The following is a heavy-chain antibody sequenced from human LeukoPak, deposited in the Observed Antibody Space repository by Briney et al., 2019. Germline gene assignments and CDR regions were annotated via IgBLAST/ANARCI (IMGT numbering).Heavy chain of an antibody. D-gene: IGHD3-10*01. V-gene: IGHV3-11*03. Sequence: GGSLRLSCAASGFTFSDYYMSWIRQAPGKGLEWVSYISTSSSYTNYADSVKGRFTISRDNAKNSLYLQMNSLRAGDTAVYYCARRYGSGSYVDYWGQGTLVTVSS. J-gene: IGHJ4*02. CDR1: GFTFSDYY. CDR2: ISTSSSYT. CDR3: ARRYGSGSYVDY.